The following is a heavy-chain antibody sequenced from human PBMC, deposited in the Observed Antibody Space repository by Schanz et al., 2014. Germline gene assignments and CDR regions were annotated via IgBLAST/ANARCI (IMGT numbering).Heavy chain of an antibody. Sequence: EVQLVESGGGLVKPGDSLRLSCAASGFTFSSYTMKWVRQAPGKGLEWVSSNSSTSTYLYYADSVKGRFTISRDSARNSLYLQMSSLRAEDTAVYYCARGTPFLCDYWGQGTLVTVSS. CDR1: GFTFSSYT. D-gene: IGHD3-16*01. V-gene: IGHV3-21*01. J-gene: IGHJ4*02. CDR2: NSSTSTYL. CDR3: ARGTPFLCDY.